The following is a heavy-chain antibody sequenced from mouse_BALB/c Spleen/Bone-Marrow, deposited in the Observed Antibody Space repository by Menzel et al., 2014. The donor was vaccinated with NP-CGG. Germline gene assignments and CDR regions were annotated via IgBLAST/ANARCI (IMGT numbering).Heavy chain of an antibody. D-gene: IGHD1-1*01. J-gene: IGHJ3*01. CDR2: IDPANGNT. Sequence: VQLQQSGAELVKPGASVKLSCTASGFNIKDTYMHWVKQRSEQGPEWIGRIDPANGNTKYDPKFQGKATITADTSSNTAYLQLSSLTSEDTAVYYCAFYYYGSSLFAYWGQGTLVTVSA. V-gene: IGHV14-3*02. CDR3: AFYYYGSSLFAY. CDR1: GFNIKDTY.